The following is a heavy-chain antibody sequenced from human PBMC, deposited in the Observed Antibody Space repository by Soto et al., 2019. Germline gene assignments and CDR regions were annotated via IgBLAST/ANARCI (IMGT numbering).Heavy chain of an antibody. V-gene: IGHV4-39*01. J-gene: IGHJ4*02. CDR1: GGSIISSSYY. CDR2: IYYTGST. Sequence: SETLSLTCTVSGGSIISSSYYWGWIRQPPGKGLEWIGRIYYTGSTYYNPSLKSRVTISVDTSKNRFSLKLSCVTAADTAIYYCERQDDFWSGSSHFASWGQGTLVTVSS. CDR3: ERQDDFWSGSSHFAS. D-gene: IGHD3-3*01.